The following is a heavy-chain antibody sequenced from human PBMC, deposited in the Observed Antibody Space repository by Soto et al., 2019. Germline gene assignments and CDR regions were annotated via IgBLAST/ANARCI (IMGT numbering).Heavy chain of an antibody. Sequence: SETLSLTCTVSGGSISSGDYYWSWIRQPPGKGLEWIGFISYSGSTYYNPSLKSRVTISVDTSKNQFSLKLSSVTAADTAVYYCARRVSITIVRTVIFDSCGRVTLVGVS. CDR1: GGSISSGDYY. D-gene: IGHD3-3*01. CDR2: ISYSGST. J-gene: IGHJ4*01. V-gene: IGHV4-30-4*01. CDR3: ARRVSITIVRTVIFDS.